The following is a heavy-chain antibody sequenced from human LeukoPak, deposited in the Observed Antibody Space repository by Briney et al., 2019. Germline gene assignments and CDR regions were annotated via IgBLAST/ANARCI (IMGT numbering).Heavy chain of an antibody. CDR2: IKQDGSEK. CDR3: ANLGTGYCSGGSCYSG. J-gene: IGHJ4*02. Sequence: GGSLRLSCAASGFTFSSYWMSWVRQAPGKGLEWVANIKQDGSEKYYVDSVKGRFTISRDNAKNSLYLQMNSMRAEETAEYYCANLGTGYCSGGSCYSGWGQGTLVTVSS. CDR1: GFTFSSYW. V-gene: IGHV3-7*01. D-gene: IGHD2-15*01.